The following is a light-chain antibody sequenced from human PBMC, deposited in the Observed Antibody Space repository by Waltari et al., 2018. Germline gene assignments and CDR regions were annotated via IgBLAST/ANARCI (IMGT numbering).Light chain of an antibody. V-gene: IGKV1-5*03. CDR3: QQYDSYSTT. J-gene: IGKJ4*01. CDR2: RAS. Sequence: IQMIQSPSTLSASVGDRVTITCRASQSISVWLAWYQQKPGRAPKLLIFRASSLESGVPSRFSGSGSGTEFTLTISSLQPDDFATYYCQQYDSYSTTFGGGTKVEIK. CDR1: QSISVW.